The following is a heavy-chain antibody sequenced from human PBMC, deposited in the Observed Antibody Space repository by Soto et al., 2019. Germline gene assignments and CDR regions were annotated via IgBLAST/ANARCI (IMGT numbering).Heavy chain of an antibody. CDR2: ISYDGSNK. Sequence: GGSLRLSCAASGFTFSSYGMHWVRQAPGKGLEWVAVISYDGSNKYYADSVKGRFTISRDNSKNTLYLQMNSLRAEDTAVYYCAKPSGSEGGSDYPDFRDPLAPDYWGQGTLVTVSS. D-gene: IGHD3-10*01. CDR1: GFTFSSYG. V-gene: IGHV3-30*18. J-gene: IGHJ4*02. CDR3: AKPSGSEGGSDYPDFRDPLAPDY.